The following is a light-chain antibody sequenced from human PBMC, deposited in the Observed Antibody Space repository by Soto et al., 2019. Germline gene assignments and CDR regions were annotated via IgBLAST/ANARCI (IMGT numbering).Light chain of an antibody. V-gene: IGKV3-15*01. CDR3: QQYSKWPWT. CDR2: GAS. CDR1: QSVTSY. J-gene: IGKJ1*01. Sequence: EIVMTQSPATLSVSPGEKATLSCRASQSVTSYLAWYQQTPGQAPRLLIQGASARATDVPARFSGSGSGTEFTLTNRSLQSEDFAVYYCQQYSKWPWTFGQGIKVEI.